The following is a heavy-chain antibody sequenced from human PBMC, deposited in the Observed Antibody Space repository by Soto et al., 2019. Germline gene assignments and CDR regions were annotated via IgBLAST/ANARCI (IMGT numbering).Heavy chain of an antibody. V-gene: IGHV3-21*01. J-gene: IGHJ4*02. Sequence: EVQLLESGGGLVQPGGSLRLSCAASGFTFSSYSMNWVRQAPGKGLEWVSSISSSSSYIYYADSVKGRFTISRDNAKNSLYLQMNSLRAEDTAVYYCARDVSDYGDYTDFDYWGQGTLVTVSS. CDR2: ISSSSSYI. D-gene: IGHD4-17*01. CDR3: ARDVSDYGDYTDFDY. CDR1: GFTFSSYS.